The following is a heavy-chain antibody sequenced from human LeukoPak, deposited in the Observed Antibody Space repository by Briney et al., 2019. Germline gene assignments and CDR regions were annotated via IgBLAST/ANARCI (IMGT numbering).Heavy chain of an antibody. J-gene: IGHJ6*03. D-gene: IGHD3-22*01. CDR3: ARVPYYYDSSGYYYYYYYMDV. Sequence: GGSLRLSCAASGFTFDNYGMSWVRQAPGKGLEWVSGINWNGGSTGYADSVKGRFIISRDNAKNSLYLQMNSLRAEDTALYYCARVPYYYDSSGYYYYYYYMDVWGKGTTVTASS. V-gene: IGHV3-20*04. CDR2: INWNGGST. CDR1: GFTFDNYG.